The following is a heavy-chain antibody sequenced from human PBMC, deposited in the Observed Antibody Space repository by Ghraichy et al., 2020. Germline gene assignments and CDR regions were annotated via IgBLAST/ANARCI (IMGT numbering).Heavy chain of an antibody. CDR3: ARRKAWTTGTIDYYYYGMDV. V-gene: IGHV1-3*01. D-gene: IGHD1-1*01. Sequence: ASVKVSCKASGYTFTSYAMHWVRQAPGQRLEWMGWINAGNGNTKYSQKFQGRVTITRDTSASTAYMELSSLRSEDTAVYYCARRKAWTTGTIDYYYYGMDVWGQGTTVTVSS. CDR1: GYTFTSYA. J-gene: IGHJ6*02. CDR2: INAGNGNT.